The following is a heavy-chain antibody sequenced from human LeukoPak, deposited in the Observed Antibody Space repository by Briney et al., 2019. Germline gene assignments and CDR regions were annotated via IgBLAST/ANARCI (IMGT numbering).Heavy chain of an antibody. CDR1: GGSVSSTNW. V-gene: IGHV4-4*02. D-gene: IGHD3-3*01. CDR2: VHLDGRT. J-gene: IGHJ4*02. Sequence: PSETLSLTCGVSGGSVSSTNWWTWVRQPPGKGLEWIGEVHLDGRTNYNPSLKSRLTMSVDLSENHISLKLTSVTAADTAVYYCAREGGFFRPLDYSGQGTLVTVSS. CDR3: AREGGFFRPLDY.